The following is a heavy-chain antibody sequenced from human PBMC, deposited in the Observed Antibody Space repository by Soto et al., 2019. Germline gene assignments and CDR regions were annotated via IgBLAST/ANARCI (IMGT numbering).Heavy chain of an antibody. CDR3: ARDASCSGGSCYTFDS. J-gene: IGHJ4*02. CDR1: GGSVSSGSYY. V-gene: IGHV4-61*01. Sequence: QVQLQESGPGLVKPSETLSLTCTVSGGSVSSGSYYWSWIRQPPGKGLEWIGYIYYSGSTNYNPSLQSRVTISVDTSKNQFPLKLSSVTAADTAVYYCARDASCSGGSCYTFDSWGQGTLVTVSS. CDR2: IYYSGST. D-gene: IGHD2-15*01.